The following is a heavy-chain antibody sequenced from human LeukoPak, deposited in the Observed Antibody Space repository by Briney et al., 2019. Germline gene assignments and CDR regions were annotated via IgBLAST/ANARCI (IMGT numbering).Heavy chain of an antibody. J-gene: IGHJ4*02. CDR3: ATLGYCSSTSCHLNPKY. V-gene: IGHV3-21*01. D-gene: IGHD2-2*01. Sequence: KSGGSLRLSCAASGFTFSSYSMNWVRQAPGKGLEWVSSISSSSSYIYYADSVKGRFTISRDNAKNSLYLQMNSLRAEDTAVYYCATLGYCSSTSCHLNPKYWGQGTLVTVSS. CDR2: ISSSSSYI. CDR1: GFTFSSYS.